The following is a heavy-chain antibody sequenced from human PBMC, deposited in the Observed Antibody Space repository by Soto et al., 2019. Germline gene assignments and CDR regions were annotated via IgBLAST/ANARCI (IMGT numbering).Heavy chain of an antibody. CDR3: ARTLAAAAYYYYYGMDV. CDR1: GLTFSSYT. D-gene: IGHD6-13*01. Sequence: PGGSLRLSCASSGLTFSSYTMNLVRQAPGKGLEWVSYITSSSSTIYYADSVKGRFTISRDNAKNSLYLQMNSLRDEDTAVYYCARTLAAAAYYYYYGMDVWGQGTTVTVS. CDR2: ITSSSSTI. J-gene: IGHJ6*02. V-gene: IGHV3-48*02.